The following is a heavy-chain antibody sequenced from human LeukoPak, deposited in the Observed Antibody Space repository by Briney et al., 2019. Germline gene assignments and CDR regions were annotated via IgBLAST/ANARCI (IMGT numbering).Heavy chain of an antibody. CDR1: GFTFSSYA. CDR2: ISYDGSNK. CDR3: AKEKRIAGFYYMDV. D-gene: IGHD6-13*01. J-gene: IGHJ6*03. V-gene: IGHV3-30*04. Sequence: GRSLRLSCAASGFTFSSYAMHWVRQAPGKGLEWVAVISYDGSNKYYADSVKGRFTISRDNSKNTLYLQMNSLRAEDTAVYYCAKEKRIAGFYYMDVWGKGTTVTVSS.